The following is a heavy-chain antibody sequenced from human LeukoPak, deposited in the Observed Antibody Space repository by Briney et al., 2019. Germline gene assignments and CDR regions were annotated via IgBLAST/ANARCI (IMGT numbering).Heavy chain of an antibody. J-gene: IGHJ4*02. CDR1: GYTFTSYG. Sequence: ASVKVSCTASGYTFTSYGISWVRQAPGQGLDWMGRISAYNGNTNYAQKLQGRVTMTTETSTSTAYMELRTLRSDDTAVYFCARLDDYSNYIYYWGQGTLVAISS. CDR3: ARLDDYSNYIYY. V-gene: IGHV1-18*01. D-gene: IGHD4-11*01. CDR2: ISAYNGNT.